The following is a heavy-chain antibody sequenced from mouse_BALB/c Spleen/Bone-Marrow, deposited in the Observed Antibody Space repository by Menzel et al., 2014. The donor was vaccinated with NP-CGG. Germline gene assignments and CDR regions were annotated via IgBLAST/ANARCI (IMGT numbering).Heavy chain of an antibody. CDR3: AREGLRRRAAMDY. V-gene: IGHV5-9-4*01. J-gene: IGHJ4*01. Sequence: EVQLVESGGGLVMPGGSLKLSCAASGFTFXSYAMSWVRQSPEKRLEWVAEISSGGSYTYYPDTVTGRFTISRDNAKNTLYLEMSSLRSEDTAKYYCAREGLRRRAAMDYWGQGTSVTVSS. D-gene: IGHD2-4*01. CDR2: ISSGGSYT. CDR1: GFTFXSYA.